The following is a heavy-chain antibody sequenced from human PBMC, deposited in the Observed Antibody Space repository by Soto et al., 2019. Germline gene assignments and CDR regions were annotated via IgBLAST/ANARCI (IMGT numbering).Heavy chain of an antibody. CDR2: IRSKAYGGTT. D-gene: IGHD4-4*01. Sequence: GGSLGLSCTAYGFTFGDYAMSWFRQAPGKGLEWVGFIRSKAYGGTTEYAASVKGRFTISRDDSKSIAYLQMNSLKTEDTAVYYCSLRKFTVTTGEGLLDYWGQGTLVTVSS. J-gene: IGHJ4*02. CDR3: SLRKFTVTTGEGLLDY. V-gene: IGHV3-49*03. CDR1: GFTFGDYA.